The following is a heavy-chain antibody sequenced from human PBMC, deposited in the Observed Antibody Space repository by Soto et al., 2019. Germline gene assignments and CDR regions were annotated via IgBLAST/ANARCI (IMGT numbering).Heavy chain of an antibody. V-gene: IGHV1-69*13. J-gene: IGHJ4*02. CDR1: GGTFSSYA. Sequence: ASVKVSCKASGGTFSSYAISWVRQAPGQGLEWMGGIIPIFGTANYAQKFQGRVTITADESTSTAYMELSSLRSEDTAVYYCARGRTAVYYYDSSGYDYWGQGTLVTVAS. CDR3: ARGRTAVYYYDSSGYDY. D-gene: IGHD3-22*01. CDR2: IIPIFGTA.